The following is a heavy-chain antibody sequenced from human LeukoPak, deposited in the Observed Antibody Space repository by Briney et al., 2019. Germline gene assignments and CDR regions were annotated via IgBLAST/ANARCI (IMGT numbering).Heavy chain of an antibody. CDR3: VRESCSGATCRGFLDY. V-gene: IGHV3-9*03. CDR1: GFTFDNYA. J-gene: IGHJ4*02. Sequence: GGPLRLSCAASGFTFDNYAMHWVRQVPGKGLEWVSGIGRNSDYIAYVDSVKGRFTISRDNAEKSLYLQMNSLRAEDMALYYCVRESCSGATCRGFLDYWGQGTLVTVSS. D-gene: IGHD2-15*01. CDR2: IGRNSDYI.